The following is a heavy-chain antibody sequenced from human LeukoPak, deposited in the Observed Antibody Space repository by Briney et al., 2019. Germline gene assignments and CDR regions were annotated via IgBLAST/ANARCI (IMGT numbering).Heavy chain of an antibody. CDR2: INPNSGGT. V-gene: IGHV1-2*02. J-gene: IGHJ5*02. CDR1: GYTFTGYY. Sequence: ASVKVSCKASGYTFTGYYMHWVPQAPGQGLEWVGWINPNSGGTNYAQKFQGRVTMTRETSISTAYMELSRVRSDDTAVYYCARALSGGWFDPWGQGTLVTVSS. D-gene: IGHD3-16*02. CDR3: ARALSGGWFDP.